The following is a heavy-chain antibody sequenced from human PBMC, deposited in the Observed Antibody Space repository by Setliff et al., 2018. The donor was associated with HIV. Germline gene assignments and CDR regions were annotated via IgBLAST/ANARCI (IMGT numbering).Heavy chain of an antibody. CDR3: TREAEISRVVFFAY. V-gene: IGHV1-18*01. CDR1: GYTFRNYG. CDR2: ISADSGDT. J-gene: IGHJ4*02. Sequence: GASVKVSCKASGYTFRNYGISWVRQAPGQGLEWMGWISADSGDTHSTQKFQDRIIMTRDTSTTTAYMELRSLRSDDTAVYYCTREAEISRVVFFAYWGQGTPVT. D-gene: IGHD3-3*01.